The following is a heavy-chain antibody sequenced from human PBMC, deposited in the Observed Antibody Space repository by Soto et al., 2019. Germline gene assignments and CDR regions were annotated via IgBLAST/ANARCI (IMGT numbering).Heavy chain of an antibody. V-gene: IGHV2-70*11. CDR2: IDWDDDK. CDR3: ARRLFVTTDEKGGMDF. Sequence: GPTLVNPTQTLTLTCTFSGFSLSTSGMCVSWIRQPPGKALEWLARIDWDDDKYYSTSLKTRLTISKDTSKNQVVLTMTNMDPVDTATYYCARRLFVTTDEKGGMDFWGKGTTVTVSS. J-gene: IGHJ6*04. D-gene: IGHD4-17*01. CDR1: GFSLSTSGMC.